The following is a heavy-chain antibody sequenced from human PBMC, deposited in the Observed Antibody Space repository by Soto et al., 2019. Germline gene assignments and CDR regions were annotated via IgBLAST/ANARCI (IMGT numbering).Heavy chain of an antibody. CDR3: ARMGYSSGWYYFDY. CDR1: GFSLSTSGMC. V-gene: IGHV2-70*01. D-gene: IGHD6-19*01. CDR2: IDWDDDK. Sequence: SGPTLVKPTQTLTLTCTFSGFSLSTSGMCVSWIRQPPGKALEWLALIDWDDDKYYSTSLKTRLTISKDTSKNQVVLKMTNMDPVDTATYYCARMGYSSGWYYFDYWGQGTLVTVSS. J-gene: IGHJ4*02.